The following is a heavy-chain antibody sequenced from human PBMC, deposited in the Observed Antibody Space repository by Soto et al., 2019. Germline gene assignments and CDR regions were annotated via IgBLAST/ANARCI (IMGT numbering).Heavy chain of an antibody. CDR1: GGTFSSYA. J-gene: IGHJ5*02. V-gene: IGHV1-69*06. CDR2: IIPIFGTA. CDR3: ATEFYYDSSGYYSRWFDP. D-gene: IGHD3-22*01. Sequence: SVKVSCKASGGTFSSYAISWVRQAPGQGLEWMGGIIPIFGTANYAQKFQGRVTITADKSTSTAYMELSSLRSEDTAVYYCATEFYYDSSGYYSRWFDPWGQGTLVTVSS.